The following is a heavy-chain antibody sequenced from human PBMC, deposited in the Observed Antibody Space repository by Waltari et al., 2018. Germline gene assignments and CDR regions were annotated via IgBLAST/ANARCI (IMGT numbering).Heavy chain of an antibody. D-gene: IGHD4-17*01. CDR1: GGSISSGSYY. CDR3: AREGEMTRAFDY. CDR2: IYTSGST. J-gene: IGHJ4*02. V-gene: IGHV4-61*09. Sequence: QVQLQESGPGLVKPSQTLSLTCTVSGGSISSGSYYWSWIRQPAGKGLEWIGYIYTSGSTNYNPSRKSRVTISVDTSKNQFSLKLSSVTAADTAVYYCAREGEMTRAFDYWGQGTLVTFSS.